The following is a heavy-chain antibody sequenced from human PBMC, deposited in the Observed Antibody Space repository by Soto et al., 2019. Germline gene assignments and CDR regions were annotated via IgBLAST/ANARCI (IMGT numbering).Heavy chain of an antibody. V-gene: IGHV4-4*07. CDR1: GGSMNSYH. Sequence: PSETLSLTCTVSGGSMNSYHWSWIRQPAGKGLEWIGHIHSSGSTNYNPSLKSRVTMSVDTSKNQFSLRLMSVTAADTAVYYCARDQGVAAAGITWFDPWGQGSLVTVSS. D-gene: IGHD6-13*01. J-gene: IGHJ5*02. CDR2: IHSSGST. CDR3: ARDQGVAAAGITWFDP.